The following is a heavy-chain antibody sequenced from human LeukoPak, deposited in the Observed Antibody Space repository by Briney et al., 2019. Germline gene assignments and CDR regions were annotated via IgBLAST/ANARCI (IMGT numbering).Heavy chain of an antibody. D-gene: IGHD5-12*01. CDR1: GFSFNTYS. Sequence: GGSLRLSRATSGFSFNTYSMNWVRQAQGKGLEWVSFISKTGSYIYYADSLKGRFTISRENAKNSLFLQISGLRAEDTALYYCARVRGNSGYDIDFWGQGTLVSVSS. CDR2: ISKTGSYI. CDR3: ARVRGNSGYDIDF. J-gene: IGHJ4*02. V-gene: IGHV3-21*01.